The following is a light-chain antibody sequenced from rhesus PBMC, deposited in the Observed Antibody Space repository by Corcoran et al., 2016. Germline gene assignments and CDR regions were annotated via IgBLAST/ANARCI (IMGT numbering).Light chain of an antibody. V-gene: IGKV1-21*01. J-gene: IGKJ2*01. CDR2: KAS. CDR1: QGISGW. Sequence: DIQMTQSPSSLSASVGDRVTTTCRASQGISGWLAWYQQKPGKAPKLLIYKASNLQSGVPSRFSGSGSGTDFTLAISGLRPEDFATYYCQQYNSAPFSFGQGSKVEVK. CDR3: QQYNSAPFS.